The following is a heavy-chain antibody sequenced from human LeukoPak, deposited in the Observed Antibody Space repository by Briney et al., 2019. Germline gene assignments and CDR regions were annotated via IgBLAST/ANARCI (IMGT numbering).Heavy chain of an antibody. Sequence: PSETLSLTCAVSGGSISSGGYSWSWIRQPPGKGLEWIGYIYHSGSTYYNPSLKSRVTISVDRSKNQFSLKLSSVTAADTAVYYCASEYYYGSTGLQHWGQGTLVTVSS. CDR1: GGSISSGGYS. J-gene: IGHJ1*01. D-gene: IGHD3-22*01. CDR2: IYHSGST. V-gene: IGHV4-30-2*01. CDR3: ASEYYYGSTGLQH.